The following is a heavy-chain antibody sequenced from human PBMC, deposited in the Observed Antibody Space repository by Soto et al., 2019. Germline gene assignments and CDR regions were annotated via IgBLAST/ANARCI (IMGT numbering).Heavy chain of an antibody. J-gene: IGHJ5*02. D-gene: IGHD2-21*01. CDR3: AHNLIMGDVHRTFDP. CDR2: IYWNGDE. V-gene: IGHV2-5*01. Sequence: SGPTLVNPTQTLTLTCTFSGFSLTTTGVGVGWIRQPPGKPLEWLALIYWNGDERYTPSLKSRLTITKDTSKNQVVLKMTNMDPADTATYYCAHNLIMGDVHRTFDPWGQGTLVTVSS. CDR1: GFSLTTTGVG.